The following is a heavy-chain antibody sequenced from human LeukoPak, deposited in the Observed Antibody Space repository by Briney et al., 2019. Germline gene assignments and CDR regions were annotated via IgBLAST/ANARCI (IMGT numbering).Heavy chain of an antibody. Sequence: GGSLRLSCAASVFTFNKYSMTCVRQAPGEGLEWVSYISTSSSYIYFADSVKGRFTISRDNAKNSLYLQMNSLRAEDTAVYYCARFGMGGAILDYWGQGTLVTVSS. D-gene: IGHD1-26*01. CDR1: VFTFNKYS. CDR3: ARFGMGGAILDY. CDR2: ISTSSSYI. V-gene: IGHV3-21*01. J-gene: IGHJ4*02.